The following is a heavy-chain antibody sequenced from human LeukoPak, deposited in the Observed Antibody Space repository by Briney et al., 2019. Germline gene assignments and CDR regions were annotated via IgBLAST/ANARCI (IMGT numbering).Heavy chain of an antibody. CDR1: GYTLTELS. CDR2: FDPEDGET. J-gene: IGHJ6*03. Sequence: GASVKVSCKVSGYTLTELSMHWVRQAPGKGLEWMGGFDPEDGETIYAQKFQGRVTMTEDTSTDTAYMELSSLRSEDTAVYYCATVPPRGYCSSTSCYTAGTGYYYYMDVWGKGTTVTVSS. CDR3: ATVPPRGYCSSTSCYTAGTGYYYYMDV. V-gene: IGHV1-24*01. D-gene: IGHD2-2*02.